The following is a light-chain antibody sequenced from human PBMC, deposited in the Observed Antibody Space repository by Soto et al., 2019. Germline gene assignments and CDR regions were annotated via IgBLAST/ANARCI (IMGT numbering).Light chain of an antibody. CDR3: TSYLGRNIWV. Sequence: QSALTQPPSASGSPGQSVTISCTATSSDVGAYKYVSWYQQYPGKAPKLMIYEVSKRPSGVPDRFSGSKSGNTASLTVSGLQAEDEADYYCTSYLGRNIWVFGGGTKLAVL. V-gene: IGLV2-8*01. J-gene: IGLJ3*02. CDR1: SSDVGAYKY. CDR2: EVS.